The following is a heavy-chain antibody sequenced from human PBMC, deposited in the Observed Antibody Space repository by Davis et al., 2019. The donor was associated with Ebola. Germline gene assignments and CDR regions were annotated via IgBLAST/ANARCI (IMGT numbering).Heavy chain of an antibody. CDR3: ARNRRKRWLQLYYFDY. V-gene: IGHV4-34*01. J-gene: IGHJ4*02. CDR2: INHSGRT. Sequence: SETLSLTCAVYGGYGGSFSAYYWTWIRQTPGKGLEWIGEINHSGRTNYNPSLKSRVTISVDTSKNQFSLKLSSVTAADTAVYYCARNRRKRWLQLYYFDYWGQGTLVTVSS. CDR1: GGYGGSFSAYY. D-gene: IGHD5-24*01.